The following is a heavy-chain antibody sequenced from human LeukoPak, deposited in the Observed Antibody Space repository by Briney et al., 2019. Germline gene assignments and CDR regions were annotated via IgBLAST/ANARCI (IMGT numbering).Heavy chain of an antibody. V-gene: IGHV4-4*07. CDR1: GDPISSYC. D-gene: IGHD1-26*01. CDR2: ICVTGNS. Sequence: SETLSLTCTVSGDPISSYCWSWIRQPAGKGLEWIGRICVTGNSDYNPSLKGRVTMSVDTSKNQFSLKLNSVTAADTAVYYCARDGSRGSFPRWGQGTLVTVSS. J-gene: IGHJ4*02. CDR3: ARDGSRGSFPR.